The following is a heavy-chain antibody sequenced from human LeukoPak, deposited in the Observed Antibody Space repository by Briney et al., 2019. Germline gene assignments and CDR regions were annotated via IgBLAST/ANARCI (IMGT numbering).Heavy chain of an antibody. CDR2: IIPIFGTA. Sequence: SVKVSCKASGGTFSSYAISWVRQAPGQGLEWMGGIIPIFGTANYAQKFQGRVTITADESTSTAYMELSSLRSEDTAVYYCARARTLGYCSSTSCPLKAFDIWGQGTMVTVSS. CDR3: ARARTLGYCSSTSCPLKAFDI. CDR1: GGTFSSYA. D-gene: IGHD2-2*01. V-gene: IGHV1-69*13. J-gene: IGHJ3*02.